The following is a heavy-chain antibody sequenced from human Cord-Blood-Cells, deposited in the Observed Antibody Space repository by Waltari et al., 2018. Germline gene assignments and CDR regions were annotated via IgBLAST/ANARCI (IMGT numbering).Heavy chain of an antibody. CDR3: ARSYYDSSGYYDYCDY. V-gene: IGHV3-72*01. J-gene: IGHJ4*02. CDR1: GFTFSDHY. Sequence: EVQLVESGGGLVQPGGALRLSCAASGFTFSDHYMDWVRQAPGKGLEWVGRTRNKANSYTTEYAASVKGRFTISRDDAKNSLYLQMNSLKTEDTAVYYCARSYYDSSGYYDYCDYWGQGTLVTVSS. CDR2: TRNKANSYTT. D-gene: IGHD3-22*01.